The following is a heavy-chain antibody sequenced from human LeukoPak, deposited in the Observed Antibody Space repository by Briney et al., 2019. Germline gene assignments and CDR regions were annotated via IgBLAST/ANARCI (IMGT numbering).Heavy chain of an antibody. Sequence: SVKVSCKASGGTFIIYAISWVRQAPGQGREWMGGIIPIFGTANYAQKFQGRVTITADESTSTAYMELSSLRSEDTAVYYCARSYSSGWYAKYYFDYWGQGTLVTVSS. D-gene: IGHD6-19*01. V-gene: IGHV1-69*13. CDR2: IIPIFGTA. CDR3: ARSYSSGWYAKYYFDY. CDR1: GGTFIIYA. J-gene: IGHJ4*02.